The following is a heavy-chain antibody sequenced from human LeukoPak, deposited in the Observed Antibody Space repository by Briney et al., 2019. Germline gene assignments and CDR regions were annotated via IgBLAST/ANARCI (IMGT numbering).Heavy chain of an antibody. CDR2: IFPGDSDT. Sequence: GESLKISCKVSGYTFTEHWIGWVRLTPGKGLEYVGMIFPGDSDTRYNPSFQGQVTISADNSINTAYLQWRSLKISDTATYFCARHAYGLGTPRYWFDPWGQGTRIIVSS. CDR3: ARHAYGLGTPRYWFDP. V-gene: IGHV5-51*01. D-gene: IGHD3-10*01. J-gene: IGHJ5*02. CDR1: GYTFTEHW.